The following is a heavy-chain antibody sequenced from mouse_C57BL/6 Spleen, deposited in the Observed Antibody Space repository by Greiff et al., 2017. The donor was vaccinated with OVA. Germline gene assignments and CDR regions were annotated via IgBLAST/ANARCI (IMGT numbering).Heavy chain of an antibody. V-gene: IGHV2-2*01. J-gene: IGHJ2*01. D-gene: IGHD2-4*01. Sequence: QVQLKESGPGLVQPSQSLSITCTVSGFSLTSYGVHWVRQSPGKGLEWLGVIWSGGSTDYNAAFISRLSISKDNSKSQVFFKMNSLQADDTAIYYCARNPYDYDYYFDYWGQGTTLTVSS. CDR2: IWSGGST. CDR1: GFSLTSYG. CDR3: ARNPYDYDYYFDY.